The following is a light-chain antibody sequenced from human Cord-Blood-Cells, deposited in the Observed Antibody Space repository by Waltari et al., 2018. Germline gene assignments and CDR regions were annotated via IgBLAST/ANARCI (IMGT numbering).Light chain of an antibody. CDR3: CSYAGSSTWV. CDR2: EGS. J-gene: IGLJ3*02. CDR1: SSDVGSYNL. Sequence: QSALTQPASVSGSPGQSITISCTGTSSDVGSYNLVSWYQQHPGKAPNLLIYEGSKRPSGVSNRYSGSKSGNTASLTISGLQAEDEADYFCCSYAGSSTWVFGGGTKLTAL. V-gene: IGLV2-23*01.